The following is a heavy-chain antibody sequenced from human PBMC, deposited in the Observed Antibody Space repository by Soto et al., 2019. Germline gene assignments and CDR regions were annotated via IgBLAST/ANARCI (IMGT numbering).Heavy chain of an antibody. V-gene: IGHV3-15*07. CDR2: IKSKTDGGTT. Sequence: PGGSLRLSCAASGFTFSNAWMNWVRQAPGKGLEWVGRIKSKTDGGTTDYAAPVKGRFTISRDDSKNTLYLQMNSLKTEDTAVYYCTVGVPAVKWRYYYYYGMDVWGQGTTVTVSS. J-gene: IGHJ6*02. CDR1: GFTFSNAW. CDR3: TVGVPAVKWRYYYYYGMDV. D-gene: IGHD2-2*01.